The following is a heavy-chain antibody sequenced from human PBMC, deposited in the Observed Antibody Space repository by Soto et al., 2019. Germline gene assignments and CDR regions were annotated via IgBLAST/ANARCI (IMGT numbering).Heavy chain of an antibody. J-gene: IGHJ6*02. Sequence: QITLKESGPTLVKPTQTLTLTCTFSGFSLSTTGVGVGWIRQPPGKALEWLALIYWDVDKRYNPSLKSRLTITKDTSKNQAVLTMTNMDPVDTATYYCVQSRCGGDCLQSYSSHSYYGLDVWGQGTTVTVSS. CDR2: IYWDVDK. D-gene: IGHD2-21*01. CDR1: GFSLSTTGVG. CDR3: VQSRCGGDCLQSYSSHSYYGLDV. V-gene: IGHV2-5*02.